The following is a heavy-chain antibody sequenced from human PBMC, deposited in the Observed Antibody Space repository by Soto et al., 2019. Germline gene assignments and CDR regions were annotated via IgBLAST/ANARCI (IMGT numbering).Heavy chain of an antibody. V-gene: IGHV1-69*06. Sequence: GASVKVSCKASGGTFSSYAISWVRQAPGQGLEWMGGIIPIFGTANYAQKFQGRVTITADKSTSTAYMELSSLRSEDTAVYYCARAGGKVVVIGPADYYYGMDVWGQGTTVTVSS. CDR2: IIPIFGTA. CDR1: GGTFSSYA. D-gene: IGHD3-22*01. CDR3: ARAGGKVVVIGPADYYYGMDV. J-gene: IGHJ6*02.